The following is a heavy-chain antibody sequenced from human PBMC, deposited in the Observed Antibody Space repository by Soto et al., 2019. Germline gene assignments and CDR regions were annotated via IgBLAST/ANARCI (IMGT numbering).Heavy chain of an antibody. D-gene: IGHD6-19*01. CDR2: SSPRGDTI. CDR1: GFSLANYP. Sequence: GGSLRLSCVASGFSLANYPMNWVRQTPGKGLEWISYSSPRGDTIYYADSVEGRFTISRDNARNSLSLHMSSLRDEDSALYYCAKGPHTNVGWPYCFESWGQGVPVTVSS. V-gene: IGHV3-48*02. J-gene: IGHJ4*02. CDR3: AKGPHTNVGWPYCFES.